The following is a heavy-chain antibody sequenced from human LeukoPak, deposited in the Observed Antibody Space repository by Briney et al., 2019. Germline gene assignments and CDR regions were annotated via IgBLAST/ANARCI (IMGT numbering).Heavy chain of an antibody. J-gene: IGHJ4*02. CDR1: GYTFTNNY. CDR2: IHPSGGNT. D-gene: IGHD2-2*01. Sequence: ASVKVSFKASGYTFTNNYMHWVRPAPGQGVEGMGLIHPSGGNTNYAQKFQGRVAMTRDTSTSTVYMELSSLRSEDTAIYYCARDCSSTRCQGPVFDNWGQGTLVTVSS. CDR3: ARDCSSTRCQGPVFDN. V-gene: IGHV1-46*01.